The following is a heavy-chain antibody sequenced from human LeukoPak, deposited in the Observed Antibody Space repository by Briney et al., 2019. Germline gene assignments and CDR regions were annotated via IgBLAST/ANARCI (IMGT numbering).Heavy chain of an antibody. Sequence: GGSLRLSCAASGFIFSSYAMHWVRQAPGKGLEWVAVKAFDGSDEYYADSVKGRFTISRDNSKNTLYLQMNSLRGEDTAVYYCAKSLRTRIYYFDHWGQGTLVTVSS. J-gene: IGHJ4*02. CDR2: KAFDGSDE. D-gene: IGHD1-7*01. CDR3: AKSLRTRIYYFDH. CDR1: GFIFSSYA. V-gene: IGHV3-30*04.